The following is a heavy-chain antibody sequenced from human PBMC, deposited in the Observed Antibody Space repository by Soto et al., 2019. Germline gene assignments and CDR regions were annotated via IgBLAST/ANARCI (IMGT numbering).Heavy chain of an antibody. CDR3: ATRAGGGGY. J-gene: IGHJ4*02. CDR2: IYSGGYT. CDR1: GFTVSNNY. D-gene: IGHD3-10*01. V-gene: IGHV3-53*01. Sequence: EVQLVESGGGLIQPGGSLRLSCAVSGFTVSNNYMSWVRQAPGKGLEGVSVIYSGGYTAYGDSVKGRFTISRDNSKNNLYLQRKGRGAGDPAVYYLATRAGGGGYWGQGTLVTVSS.